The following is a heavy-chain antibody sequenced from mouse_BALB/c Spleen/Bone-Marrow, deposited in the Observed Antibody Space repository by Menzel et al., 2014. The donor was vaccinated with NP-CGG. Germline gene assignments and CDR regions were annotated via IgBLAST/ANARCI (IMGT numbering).Heavy chain of an antibody. CDR2: INPDSSTI. V-gene: IGHV4-1*02. CDR3: ARLGYYGTMDY. Sequence: EVQLQQSGGGLVQPGGSLKLSCAASGFDSSGYWMSWVRQAPGKGLEWIGEINPDSSTINYTPSLEDKFIISRDNAKNTLYLQMSKVRSEDTALYYCARLGYYGTMDYWGQGSSVTIAS. D-gene: IGHD1-1*01. J-gene: IGHJ4*01. CDR1: GFDSSGYW.